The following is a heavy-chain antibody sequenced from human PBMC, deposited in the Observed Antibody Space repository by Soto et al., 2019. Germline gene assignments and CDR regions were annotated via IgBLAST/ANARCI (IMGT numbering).Heavy chain of an antibody. CDR1: GYTFTSYD. CDR3: ARSEYQLRRYWFDP. J-gene: IGHJ5*02. V-gene: IGHV1-8*01. D-gene: IGHD2-2*01. CDR2: MNPNSGNT. Sequence: ASVNVSCKASGYTFTSYDINWVRQATGQGLEWMGWMNPNSGNTGYAQKFQGRVTMTRNTSISTAYMELSSLRSEDTAVYYCARSEYQLRRYWFDPWGQGTLVTVSS.